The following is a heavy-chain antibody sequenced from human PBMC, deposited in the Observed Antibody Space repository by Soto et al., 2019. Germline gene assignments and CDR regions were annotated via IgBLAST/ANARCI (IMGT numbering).Heavy chain of an antibody. CDR1: GFTFRSYG. CDR3: AKDREQQLVRGWFDP. CDR2: SSYDGSSQ. D-gene: IGHD6-13*01. V-gene: IGHV3-30*18. Sequence: QVQLVESGGGVVQPGRSLRLSCAASGFTFRSYGMHWVRQAPGKGLEWVAVSSYDGSSQHYADSVKGRFTISRDDSKNTLYLHMNSLRAEDTAVYYCAKDREQQLVRGWFDPWGQGTLVTVSP. J-gene: IGHJ5*02.